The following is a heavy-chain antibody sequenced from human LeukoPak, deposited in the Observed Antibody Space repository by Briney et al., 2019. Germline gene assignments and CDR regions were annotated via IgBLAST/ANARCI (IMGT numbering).Heavy chain of an antibody. CDR2: ISGSDGGA. Sequence: GGSLRLSCAASGFTVSSYAMSWVRQAPGKGLEWVSAISGSDGGAYYADSVRGRFTISRDNSKNTLFLQMNGLRAEDTAVYYCAKGLYSRTWDYLDSWGLGTLVTVSS. CDR3: AKGLYSRTWDYLDS. CDR1: GFTVSSYA. J-gene: IGHJ4*02. D-gene: IGHD6-13*01. V-gene: IGHV3-23*01.